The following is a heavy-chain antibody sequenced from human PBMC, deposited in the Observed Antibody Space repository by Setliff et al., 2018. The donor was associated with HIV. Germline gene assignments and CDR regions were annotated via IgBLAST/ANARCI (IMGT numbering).Heavy chain of an antibody. Sequence: PSETLSLTCTVSGSYISSHYWSWIRQPPGKGLEWIGSIYYNGITNYNPSLKRRVTVSVETSKNQFSLKLSSVTSAETAVHYCARAGYYGSTSYWEYFQHWGQGTLVTVSS. J-gene: IGHJ1*01. V-gene: IGHV4-59*11. D-gene: IGHD3-22*01. CDR2: IYYNGIT. CDR3: ARAGYYGSTSYWEYFQH. CDR1: GSYISSHY.